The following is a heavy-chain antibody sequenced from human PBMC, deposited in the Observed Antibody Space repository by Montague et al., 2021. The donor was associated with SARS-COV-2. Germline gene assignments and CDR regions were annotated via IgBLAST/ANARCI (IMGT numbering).Heavy chain of an antibody. D-gene: IGHD3-3*01. CDR1: GGSFSDFY. V-gene: IGHV4-34*01. J-gene: IGHJ6*02. CDR3: ARGQVTISGVLIFIPAAGHLDC. Sequence: SETLSLTCAVYGGSFSDFYWTWIRQSPGKGLEWIGEINHTGSATYNPSLRGRVTLSRDTSKNQFSLKLQSVTPADTAVYYCARGQVTISGVLIFIPAAGHLDCWGQGTSVTVSS. CDR2: INHTGSA.